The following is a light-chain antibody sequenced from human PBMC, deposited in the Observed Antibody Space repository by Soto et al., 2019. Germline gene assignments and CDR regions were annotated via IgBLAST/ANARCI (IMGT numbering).Light chain of an antibody. J-gene: IGLJ2*01. CDR2: DVT. CDR3: CSHADPYSVV. CDR1: SCDIGSYNR. Sequence: QSALTQPRSVAGSPGQSVTIFCTGTSCDIGSYNRVSWFQQPPREAPKLIIYDVTKRPSGVPDRYAGAKSGNTASLTISGLQGEDEADYDCCSHADPYSVVFGGGAKQTVL. V-gene: IGLV2-11*01.